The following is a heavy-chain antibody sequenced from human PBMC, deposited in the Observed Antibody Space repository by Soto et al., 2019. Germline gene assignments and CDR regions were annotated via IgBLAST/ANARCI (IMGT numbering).Heavy chain of an antibody. Sequence: GGSLRLSCAASGFTFSSYGMHWVRQAPGKGLEWVAVIWYDGSNKYYADSVKGRFTISRDNSKNTLYLQMNSLRAEDTAVYYCARGDSSSSGGGAFDIWGQGTMVTVSS. CDR3: ARGDSSSSGGGAFDI. D-gene: IGHD6-6*01. J-gene: IGHJ3*02. CDR1: GFTFSSYG. CDR2: IWYDGSNK. V-gene: IGHV3-33*01.